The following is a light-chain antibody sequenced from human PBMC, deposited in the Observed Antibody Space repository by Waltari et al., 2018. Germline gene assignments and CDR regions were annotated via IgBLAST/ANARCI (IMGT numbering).Light chain of an antibody. CDR2: AAS. J-gene: IGKJ4*01. Sequence: AIRMTQSPSSFSASTGDRVTITCRASQGISSYLAWYQQKPGKAPKLLIYAASTLQSGVPGRFSGSGSGTDFTLTISCLQSEDFATYYCQQYYSYPLTFGGGTKVEIK. CDR3: QQYYSYPLT. CDR1: QGISSY. V-gene: IGKV1-8*01.